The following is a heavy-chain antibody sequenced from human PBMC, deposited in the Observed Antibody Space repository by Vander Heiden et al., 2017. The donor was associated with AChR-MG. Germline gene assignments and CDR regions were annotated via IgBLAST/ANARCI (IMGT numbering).Heavy chain of an antibody. J-gene: IGHJ4*02. D-gene: IGHD1-26*01. CDR3: ARDAGELFDY. V-gene: IGHV3-21*01. CDR1: GFTFSSYS. CDR2: ISSSSSYI. Sequence: EVQLVESGGGLAKPGGSLRLSCAASGFTFSSYSMNWVSQAPGKGLEWVSSISSSSSYIYYADSVKGRFTISRDNAKNSLYLQMNSLRAEDTAVYYCARDAGELFDYWGQGTLVTVSS.